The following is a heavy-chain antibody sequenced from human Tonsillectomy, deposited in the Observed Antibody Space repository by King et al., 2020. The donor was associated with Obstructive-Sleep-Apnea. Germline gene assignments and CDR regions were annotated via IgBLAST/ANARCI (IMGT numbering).Heavy chain of an antibody. J-gene: IGHJ3*02. Sequence: VQLVESGGGLVQPGGSLRLSCAASEFTFSIYAMSWVRQAPGKGLEWVSTISGNGGSTYYADSVKGRFTISRDNSKNTLYLQMNSLRAEDTAVYYCATDDSGSYYVDAFDIWGQGTMVTVSS. CDR1: EFTFSIYA. V-gene: IGHV3-23*04. CDR3: ATDDSGSYYVDAFDI. CDR2: ISGNGGST. D-gene: IGHD1-26*01.